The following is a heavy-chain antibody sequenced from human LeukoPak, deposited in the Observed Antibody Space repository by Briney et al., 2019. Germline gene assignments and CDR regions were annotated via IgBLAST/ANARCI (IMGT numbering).Heavy chain of an antibody. V-gene: IGHV1-2*02. Sequence: ASVKVSCKALGYTFTGYYMHWVRQAPGQGLEWMGWINPNSGGTNYAQKFQGRVTMTRDTSISTAYMELSRLRSDDTAVYYCARDYAMVYAQGNWFDPWGQGTLVTVSS. CDR1: GYTFTGYY. D-gene: IGHD2-8*01. CDR2: INPNSGGT. J-gene: IGHJ5*02. CDR3: ARDYAMVYAQGNWFDP.